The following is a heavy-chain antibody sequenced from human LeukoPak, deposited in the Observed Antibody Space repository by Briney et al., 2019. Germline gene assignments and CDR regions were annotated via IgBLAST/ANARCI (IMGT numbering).Heavy chain of an antibody. CDR1: GYNFSSYD. CDR2: MNPNTGNT. CDR3: VRAPQEGRDILTGVQTGNWFHP. V-gene: IGHV1-8*01. Sequence: ASVKVSCKASGYNFSSYDINWVRQAPGQGPEWMGWMNPNTGNTGYAQSFQGRIDLTRNPSISTAYMELSSLRSEDTALYYCVRAPQEGRDILTGVQTGNWFHPWGQGTLVTVYS. J-gene: IGHJ5*02. D-gene: IGHD3-9*01.